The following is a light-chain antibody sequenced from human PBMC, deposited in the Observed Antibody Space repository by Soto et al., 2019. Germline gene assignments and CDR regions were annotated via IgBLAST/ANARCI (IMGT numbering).Light chain of an antibody. Sequence: QLVLTQSPSASASLGASVKLTCTLSSGHSDYAIAWHQQQPEKGPRYLMKVNNDGSHNKGDGIPDRFSGSRSGAERYLTISSLQSEDEADYYCRTWYTGLVIFGGGTKVTVL. CDR2: VNNDGSH. CDR1: SGHSDYA. J-gene: IGLJ2*01. CDR3: RTWYTGLVI. V-gene: IGLV4-69*01.